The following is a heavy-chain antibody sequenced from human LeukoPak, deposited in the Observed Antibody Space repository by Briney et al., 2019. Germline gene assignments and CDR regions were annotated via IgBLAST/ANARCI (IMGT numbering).Heavy chain of an antibody. CDR1: GGSISSYF. D-gene: IGHD2-15*01. CDR2: IYYGGST. V-gene: IGHV4-59*01. Sequence: SETLSLTCTVSGGSISSYFWTWIRQPPGKGLEWIGNIYYGGSTSYNPSLKSRVSISVDTSKNQFSLKLTSVTAADTAVYYCARFCSGGSCPDVWGQGTTVSVSS. CDR3: ARFCSGGSCPDV. J-gene: IGHJ6*02.